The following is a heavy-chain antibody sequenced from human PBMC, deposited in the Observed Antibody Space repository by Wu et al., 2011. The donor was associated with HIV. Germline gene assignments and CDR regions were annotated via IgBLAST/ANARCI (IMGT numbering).Heavy chain of an antibody. CDR3: ARSGVSAEYYFYYMNV. Sequence: QVQLVQSGAEVKKPGSSVKVSCKASGGSFKSIAVSWVRQAPGQGLEWMGGILPMFGTTNYAQKFQGRVTITADKSATTVYMELRSLRSEDTAVYYCARSGVSAEYYFYYMNVWGKGTTVTVSS. D-gene: IGHD2-2*01. CDR2: ILPMFGTT. CDR1: GGSFKSIA. J-gene: IGHJ6*03. V-gene: IGHV1-69*14.